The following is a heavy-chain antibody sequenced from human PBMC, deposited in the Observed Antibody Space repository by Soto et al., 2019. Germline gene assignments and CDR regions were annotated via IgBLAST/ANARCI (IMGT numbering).Heavy chain of an antibody. CDR2: INAGNGNT. D-gene: IGHD3-10*01. V-gene: IGHV1-3*01. Sequence: ASVKVSCKASGYTFTSYAMHWVRQAPGQRLEWMGWINAGNGNTKYSQKFQGRVTITRDTSASTAYMELSSLRSEDTAVYYFARDRNYYGSGSYSHLYMDVWGKGTTVTVSS. J-gene: IGHJ6*03. CDR1: GYTFTSYA. CDR3: ARDRNYYGSGSYSHLYMDV.